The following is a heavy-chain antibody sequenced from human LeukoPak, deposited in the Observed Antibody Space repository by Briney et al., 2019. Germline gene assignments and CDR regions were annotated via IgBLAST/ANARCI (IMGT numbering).Heavy chain of an antibody. V-gene: IGHV3-7*01. Sequence: GGSLRLSCAASGFTFSSYWMNWARQAPGKGLEWVASINHNGNVNYYVDSVKGRFTISRDNAKNSLYLQMSNLRAEDTAVYYCARELYSSGWYADYYGMDVWGQGTTVTVSS. CDR1: GFTFSSYW. J-gene: IGHJ6*02. D-gene: IGHD6-19*01. CDR2: INHNGNVN. CDR3: ARELYSSGWYADYYGMDV.